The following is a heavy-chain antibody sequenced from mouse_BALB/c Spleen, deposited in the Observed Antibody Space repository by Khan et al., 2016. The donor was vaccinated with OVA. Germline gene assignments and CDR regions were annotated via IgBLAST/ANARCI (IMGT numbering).Heavy chain of an antibody. Sequence: QVQLQQSGAELARPGASVKMSCKASGYISTSYMMYWVKQRPGQGLEWIGDINPSSGYNNYNQKFKDKATLTADKSSSTAYMQLSSLTSEDSAVYYCARGSYGSFGYWGQGTLVTVSA. J-gene: IGHJ3*01. CDR1: GYISTSYM. D-gene: IGHD1-1*01. V-gene: IGHV1-4*01. CDR3: ARGSYGSFGY. CDR2: INPSSGYN.